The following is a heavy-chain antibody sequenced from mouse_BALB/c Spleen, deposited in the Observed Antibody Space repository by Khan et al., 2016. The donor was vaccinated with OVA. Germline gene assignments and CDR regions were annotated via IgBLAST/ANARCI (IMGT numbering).Heavy chain of an antibody. J-gene: IGHJ4*01. CDR2: IWAGGSK. CDR1: GFSLTDYA. Sequence: QVQLKQSGPGLVAPSQSLSITCTVSGFSLTDYAVSWIRQPPGKGLEWLGVIWAGGSKSYNSVLKSRLSISKDNSKGQVFLKVNNLQTDDTAMDYCAKDPPYYGLDYWGQGTSVTVSS. V-gene: IGHV2-6-5*01. CDR3: AKDPPYYGLDY.